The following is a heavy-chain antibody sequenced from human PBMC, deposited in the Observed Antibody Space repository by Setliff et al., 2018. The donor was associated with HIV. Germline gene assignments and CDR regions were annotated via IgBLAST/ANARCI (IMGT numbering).Heavy chain of an antibody. V-gene: IGHV4-59*11. J-gene: IGHJ3*02. CDR3: ASGSPFDGFDM. Sequence: PSETLSLTCTVSGGSMSTHYWSWIRQTPGKGLEWSGHIYTTGSTHYNPSLRSRVTISIDTSKSHFSLRLKSVTAADTALYYCASGSPFDGFDMWGQGTMVTVSS. CDR2: IYTTGST. CDR1: GGSMSTHY. D-gene: IGHD1-26*01.